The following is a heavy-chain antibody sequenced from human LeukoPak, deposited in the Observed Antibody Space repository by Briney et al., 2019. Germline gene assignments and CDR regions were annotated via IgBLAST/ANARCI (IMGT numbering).Heavy chain of an antibody. D-gene: IGHD2-8*01. CDR1: GFIVSSKY. V-gene: IGHV3-53*01. CDR2: IYSNGDT. CDR3: ARYYCPRGTCFHFDY. J-gene: IGHJ4*02. Sequence: GGSLRLSCTASGFIVSSKYMSWVRQAPGKGLEWVAVIYSNGDTYYTDSVKGRFTISRDNSKNTLYLQMNSLRAEDTAVYYCARYYCPRGTCFHFDYWGQGTLVTVSS.